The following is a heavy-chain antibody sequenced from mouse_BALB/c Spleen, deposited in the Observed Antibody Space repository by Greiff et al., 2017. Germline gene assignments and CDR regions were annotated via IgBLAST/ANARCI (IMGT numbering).Heavy chain of an antibody. CDR1: GFTFSSFG. D-gene: IGHD2-1*01. Sequence: EVKLMESGGGLVQPGGSRKLSCAASGFTFSSFGMHWVRQAPEKGLEWVAYISSGSSTIYYADTVKGRFTISRDNPKNTLFLQMTSLRSEDTAMYYCARVYYGNYYAMDYWGQGTSVTVSS. CDR3: ARVYYGNYYAMDY. CDR2: ISSGSSTI. V-gene: IGHV5-17*02. J-gene: IGHJ4*01.